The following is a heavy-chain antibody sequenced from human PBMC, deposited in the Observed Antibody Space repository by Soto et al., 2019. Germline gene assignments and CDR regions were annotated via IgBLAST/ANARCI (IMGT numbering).Heavy chain of an antibody. CDR3: ARDSPHDYGDYVGYNWFDP. CDR1: GFTFSSYS. D-gene: IGHD4-17*01. CDR2: ISSSSSYI. J-gene: IGHJ5*02. V-gene: IGHV3-21*01. Sequence: GGSLRLSCAASGFTFSSYSMNWVRQAPGKGLEWVSSISSSSSYIYYADSVKGRFTISRDNAKNSLYLQMNSLRAEDTAVYYCARDSPHDYGDYVGYNWFDPWGQGTLVTVSS.